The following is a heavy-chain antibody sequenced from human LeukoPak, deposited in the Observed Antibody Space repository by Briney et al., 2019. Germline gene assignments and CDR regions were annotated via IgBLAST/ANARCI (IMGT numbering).Heavy chain of an antibody. CDR1: GFAFSNYG. CDR3: AKGRNTAVVVTPNY. V-gene: IGHV3-23*01. Sequence: GGTLRLSCAASGFAFSNYGMNWVRQAPGKGLEWVSGITGSGGSTYYADSVKGRFTISRDNSKNTLYLQMNSLRAEDTAVYYCAKGRNTAVVVTPNYWGQGTLVTVSS. CDR2: ITGSGGST. J-gene: IGHJ4*02. D-gene: IGHD4-23*01.